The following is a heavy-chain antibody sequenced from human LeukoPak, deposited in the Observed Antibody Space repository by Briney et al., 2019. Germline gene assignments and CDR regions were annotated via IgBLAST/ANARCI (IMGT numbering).Heavy chain of an antibody. V-gene: IGHV3-48*02. CDR1: GFTFSSYS. CDR3: ASSELTMWGFDY. CDR2: ISSSSTI. J-gene: IGHJ4*02. Sequence: GGSLRLSCAASGFTFSSYSMNWVRQAPGKGLEWVSYISSSSTIYYADSVKGRFTISRDNAKNSLYLQMNSLRDEDTAVYYCASSELTMWGFDYWGQGTLVTVSS. D-gene: IGHD3-3*01.